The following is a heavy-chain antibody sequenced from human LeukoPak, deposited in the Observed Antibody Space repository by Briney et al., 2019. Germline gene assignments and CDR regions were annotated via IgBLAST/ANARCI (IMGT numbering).Heavy chain of an antibody. D-gene: IGHD5-18*01. CDR2: INHSGST. Sequence: PSETLSLTCAVYGGSFSGYYWSWIRQPPGKGLEWIGEINHSGSTNYNPSLKSRVTISVDTSKSQFSLKLSSVTAADTAVYYCARARGYSLNWFDPWGQGTLVTVSS. CDR1: GGSFSGYY. CDR3: ARARGYSLNWFDP. V-gene: IGHV4-34*01. J-gene: IGHJ5*02.